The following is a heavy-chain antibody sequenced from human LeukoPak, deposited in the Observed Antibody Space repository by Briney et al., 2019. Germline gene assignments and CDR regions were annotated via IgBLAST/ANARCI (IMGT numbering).Heavy chain of an antibody. V-gene: IGHV3-23*01. Sequence: GGSLRLSCAASGFTFNSYVMSWVRQAPGKGLEWVSGISGSGGSTYYADSVKGRFTISRDNSKNTLYLQMNSLGAEDTAVYYCATTLLRASTYMDVWGKGTTVTVTS. CDR3: ATTLLRASTYMDV. CDR2: ISGSGGST. J-gene: IGHJ6*03. CDR1: GFTFNSYV. D-gene: IGHD1-1*01.